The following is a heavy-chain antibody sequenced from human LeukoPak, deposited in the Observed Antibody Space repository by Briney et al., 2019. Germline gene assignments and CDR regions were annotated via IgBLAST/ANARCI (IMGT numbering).Heavy chain of an antibody. Sequence: SSTGFTTYYPHSLKGRFTIYRDNSKNSLYMKMKRLRAGDTAVYYCAKALRRGPLENPDYWRQGTLVTVSS. D-gene: IGHD1-1*01. CDR2: SSTGFTT. V-gene: IGHV3-23*01. CDR3: AKALRRGPLENPDY. J-gene: IGHJ4*02.